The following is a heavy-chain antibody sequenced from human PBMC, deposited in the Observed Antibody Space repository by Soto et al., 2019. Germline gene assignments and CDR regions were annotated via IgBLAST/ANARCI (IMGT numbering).Heavy chain of an antibody. CDR3: ARDLRLGYFDY. CDR1: NGSISSSNW. CDR2: IYHSGST. V-gene: IGHV4-4*02. Sequence: SETLSLTCAVSNGSISSSNWWSWVRQPPGKGLEWIGQIYHSGSTNYNPSLKSRVTISVDKSKNQFSLKLSSVTAADTAVYYCARDLRLGYFDYWGQGTLVTVSS. J-gene: IGHJ4*02. D-gene: IGHD3-16*01.